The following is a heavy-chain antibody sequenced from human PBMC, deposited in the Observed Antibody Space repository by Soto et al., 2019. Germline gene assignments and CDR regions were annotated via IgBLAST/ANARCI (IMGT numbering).Heavy chain of an antibody. Sequence: SETLSLTCAVYGGSFSGYYWTWIRQLPGKGLEWIGYIYYSGSTYYNPSLKSRVTISVDTSNNQFSLKLSSVTAADTAVYYCARIPSPWGQGTLVTVS. V-gene: IGHV4-59*06. D-gene: IGHD2-15*01. CDR3: ARIPSP. CDR1: GGSFSGYY. CDR2: IYYSGST. J-gene: IGHJ5*02.